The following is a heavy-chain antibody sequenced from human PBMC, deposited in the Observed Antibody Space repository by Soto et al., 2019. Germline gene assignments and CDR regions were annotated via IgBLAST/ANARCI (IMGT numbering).Heavy chain of an antibody. V-gene: IGHV1-69*12. CDR3: ARSSAEVDGGNPGYFDY. J-gene: IGHJ4*02. CDR1: GGTFSSYA. Sequence: QVQLVQSGAEVKKPGSSVKVSCKASGGTFSSYAISWVRQAPGQGLEWMGGIIPIFGTANYAQKFQGRVTITADESTSTTYMELSSLRSEDTAVYYCARSSAEVDGGNPGYFDYWGQGTLVTVSS. D-gene: IGHD2-15*01. CDR2: IIPIFGTA.